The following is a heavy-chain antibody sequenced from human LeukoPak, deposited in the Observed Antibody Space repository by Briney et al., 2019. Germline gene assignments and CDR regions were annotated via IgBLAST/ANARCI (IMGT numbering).Heavy chain of an antibody. D-gene: IGHD6-13*01. CDR3: ARDRDSSSWYDAFDI. CDR2: ISSNGGST. Sequence: PGGSLRLSCAASGFTFSSYAMHWVRQAPGKGLEYVSAISSNGGSTYYANSVKGRFTISRDNSKNTLYLQMGSLRAEDMAVYYCARDRDSSSWYDAFDIWGQGTMVTVSS. J-gene: IGHJ3*02. CDR1: GFTFSSYA. V-gene: IGHV3-64*01.